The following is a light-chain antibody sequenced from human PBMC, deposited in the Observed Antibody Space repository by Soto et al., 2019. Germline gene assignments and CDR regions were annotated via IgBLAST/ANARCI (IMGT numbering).Light chain of an antibody. Sequence: DIQMTQSPSSLSAAVGDRVTITCRASQGIANYLAWYQHKPGKVPNLLIYAASTLQSGVPSRFSGGGSGTDFPLTISSLQPEDVATYYCQKYNSAPRTFGQGTKVDIK. J-gene: IGKJ1*01. V-gene: IGKV1-27*01. CDR1: QGIANY. CDR2: AAS. CDR3: QKYNSAPRT.